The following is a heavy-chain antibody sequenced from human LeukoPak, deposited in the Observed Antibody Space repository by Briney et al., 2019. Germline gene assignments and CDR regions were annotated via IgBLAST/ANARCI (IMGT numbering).Heavy chain of an antibody. Sequence: SETLSLTCAISGYXISSSNWWGWIRQPPGKGLEWIGSIYYSGSTYYNPSLKSRVTISVDTSKKQFSLKLSSVTAADTAVYYCARTYGSGSYPFDYWGQGTLVTVSS. CDR3: ARTYGSGSYPFDY. CDR2: IYYSGST. CDR1: GYXISSSNW. V-gene: IGHV4-38-2*01. J-gene: IGHJ4*02. D-gene: IGHD3-10*01.